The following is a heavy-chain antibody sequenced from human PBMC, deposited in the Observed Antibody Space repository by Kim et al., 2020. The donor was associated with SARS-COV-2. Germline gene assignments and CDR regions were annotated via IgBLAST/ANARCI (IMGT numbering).Heavy chain of an antibody. CDR3: ARDNPYGVIDLDAFDI. D-gene: IGHD4-17*01. J-gene: IGHJ3*02. V-gene: IGHV3-21*01. Sequence: VKGRFTISTDNDKNSLYLQMNSLRAEDTAVYYCARDNPYGVIDLDAFDIWGQGTMVTVSS.